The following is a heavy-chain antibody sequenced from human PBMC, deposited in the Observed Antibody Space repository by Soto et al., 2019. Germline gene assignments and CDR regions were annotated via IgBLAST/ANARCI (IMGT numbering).Heavy chain of an antibody. CDR3: ARVRGVTYFDY. D-gene: IGHD3-10*01. V-gene: IGHV4-30-4*01. J-gene: IGHJ4*02. CDR2: IYYSGST. Sequence: QVQLQESGPGLVKPSQTLSLTCTVSGGSISSGDYYWSWIRQPPGKGLEWIGYIYYSGSTYYNPSLKRRLTXSXYTSKNQFSLKLSSVTAADTAVYYCARVRGVTYFDYWGQGTLVTVSS. CDR1: GGSISSGDYY.